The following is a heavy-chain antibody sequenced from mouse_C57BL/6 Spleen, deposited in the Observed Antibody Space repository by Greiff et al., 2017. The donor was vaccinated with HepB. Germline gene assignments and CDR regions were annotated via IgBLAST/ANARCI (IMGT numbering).Heavy chain of an antibody. CDR2: IDPNSGGT. V-gene: IGHV1-72*01. CDR1: GYTFTSYW. Sequence: QVHVKQPGAELVKPGASVKLSCKASGYTFTSYWMHWVKQRPGRGLEWIGRIDPNSGGTKYNEKFKSKATLTVDKPSSTAYMQLSSLTSEDSAVYYCARSGRLLPYYFDYWGQGTTLTVSS. D-gene: IGHD2-3*01. CDR3: ARSGRLLPYYFDY. J-gene: IGHJ2*01.